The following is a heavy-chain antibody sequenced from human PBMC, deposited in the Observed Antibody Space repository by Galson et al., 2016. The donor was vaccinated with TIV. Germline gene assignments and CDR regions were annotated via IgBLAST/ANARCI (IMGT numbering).Heavy chain of an antibody. CDR1: GGIFRSYA. D-gene: IGHD3-10*01. Sequence: SCKASGGIFRSYAISWVRQAPGQGLEWMGRIIAIFGTADYAQKFQGRVTITADESTNTAYMELSSLGSEDTAVYYCARLPSYYGSGNHWFDPWGQGTLVTVSS. J-gene: IGHJ5*02. CDR2: IIAIFGTA. CDR3: ARLPSYYGSGNHWFDP. V-gene: IGHV1-69*15.